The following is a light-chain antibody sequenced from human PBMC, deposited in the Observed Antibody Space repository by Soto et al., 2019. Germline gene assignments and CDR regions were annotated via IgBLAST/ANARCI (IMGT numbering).Light chain of an antibody. Sequence: EVVLTQSPATLSLSPGERATLSCRASENVRTFVDWYQQKPGQAPRLLIHGASNRATGIPARFSGSGSGTDFSLTIINLEPEDFAVYYCQQHSHWPPWTFGLGTRVEI. CDR3: QQHSHWPPWT. CDR1: ENVRTF. CDR2: GAS. V-gene: IGKV3-11*01. J-gene: IGKJ1*01.